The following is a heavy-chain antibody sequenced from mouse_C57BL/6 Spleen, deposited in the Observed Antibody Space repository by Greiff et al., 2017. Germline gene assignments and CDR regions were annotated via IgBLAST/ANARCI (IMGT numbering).Heavy chain of an antibody. CDR2: ISDGGSYT. V-gene: IGHV5-4*03. Sequence: EVKLMESGGGLVKPGGSLKLSCAASGFTFSSYAMSWVRQTPEKRLEWVATISDGGSYTYYPDNVKGRFTISRDNAKNNLYLQMSHLKSEDTAMYYCARADDTTGAMDYWGQGTSVTVSS. CDR1: GFTFSSYA. CDR3: ARADDTTGAMDY. J-gene: IGHJ4*01. D-gene: IGHD2-12*01.